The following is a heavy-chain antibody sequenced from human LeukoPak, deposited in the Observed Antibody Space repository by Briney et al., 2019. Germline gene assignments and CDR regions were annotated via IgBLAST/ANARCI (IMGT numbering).Heavy chain of an antibody. CDR3: AKGWGAVAGTFYFDY. CDR2: IYSGGST. D-gene: IGHD6-19*01. J-gene: IGHJ4*02. CDR1: GFTVSNNY. V-gene: IGHV3-53*01. Sequence: GGSLRLSCAASGFTVSNNYMRWVRQAPGKGLEWVSLIYSGGSTYDADSVKGRFTISRDNSKNTLYLQMNSLRADDTAVYYCAKGWGAVAGTFYFDYWGQGTLVTVSS.